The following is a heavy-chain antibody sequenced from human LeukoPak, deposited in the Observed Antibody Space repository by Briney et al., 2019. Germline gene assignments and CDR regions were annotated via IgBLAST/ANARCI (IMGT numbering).Heavy chain of an antibody. CDR3: ASVGGGALGY. D-gene: IGHD1-26*01. V-gene: IGHV3-53*01. J-gene: IGHJ4*02. CDR1: GFTVSHSY. CDR2: IYSGGST. Sequence: GGSLRLSCAASGFTVSHSYMSWVRQAPGKGLEWVSVIYSGGSTNYADSVKGRFTVSRDNSKNTLYLQMNSLRAEDTAVYYCASVGGGALGYWGQGTLVTVSS.